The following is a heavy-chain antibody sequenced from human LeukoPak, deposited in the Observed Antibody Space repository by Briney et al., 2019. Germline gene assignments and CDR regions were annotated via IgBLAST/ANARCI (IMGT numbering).Heavy chain of an antibody. J-gene: IGHJ4*02. CDR2: ISWNSGSI. CDR3: AKGLYRYSSRARDY. D-gene: IGHD6-19*01. CDR1: GFTFDDYA. Sequence: GRSLRLSCAASGFTFDDYAMHWVRQAPGKGLEWGSGISWNSGSIGYADSVKGRFTISRDNAKNSLYLQMNSLRAEDTALYYCAKGLYRYSSRARDYWGQGTLVTVSS. V-gene: IGHV3-9*01.